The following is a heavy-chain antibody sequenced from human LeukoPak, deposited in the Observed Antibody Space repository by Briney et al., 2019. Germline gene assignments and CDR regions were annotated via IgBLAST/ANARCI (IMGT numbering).Heavy chain of an antibody. CDR3: ARQGLLLDYYYYMDV. D-gene: IGHD2-15*01. CDR2: IYPGDSDT. V-gene: IGHV5-51*01. Sequence: GESLKISCKGSGYSFTSYWIGWVRQMPGKGLEWMGIIYPGDSDTRYSPSFQGQVTISADKSISTAYLQWSSLKASDTAMYYCARQGLLLDYYYYMDVWGKGTTVTVSS. CDR1: GYSFTSYW. J-gene: IGHJ6*03.